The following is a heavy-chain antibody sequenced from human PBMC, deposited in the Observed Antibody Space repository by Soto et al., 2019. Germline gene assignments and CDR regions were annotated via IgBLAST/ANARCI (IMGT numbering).Heavy chain of an antibody. V-gene: IGHV1-46*03. CDR3: ARREYSGYDSTTFDY. D-gene: IGHD5-12*01. Sequence: QVQLVQSGAEVKKPGASVKVSCKASGYTFTSYYMHWVRQAPGQGLEWMGIINPSGGSTSYAQKFKGRVTMTRDTSTSTVYMELSSLRSEDMAVYYCARREYSGYDSTTFDYWGQGTLVTVSS. CDR1: GYTFTSYY. J-gene: IGHJ4*02. CDR2: INPSGGST.